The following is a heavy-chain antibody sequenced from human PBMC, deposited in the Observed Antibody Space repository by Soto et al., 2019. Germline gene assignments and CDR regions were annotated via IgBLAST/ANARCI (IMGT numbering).Heavy chain of an antibody. CDR2: IIPIFGTA. D-gene: IGHD2-15*01. Sequence: QVQLVQSGAEVKKPGSSVKVSCKASGGTFSSYAISWVRQAPGQGLEWMGGIIPIFGTANYAQKFQGRVTITADEATGTAYMELSSLRSEDTAVYYCARVYDWSGGSCYSYFQHWGQGTLVTVSS. V-gene: IGHV1-69*12. CDR1: GGTFSSYA. J-gene: IGHJ1*01. CDR3: ARVYDWSGGSCYSYFQH.